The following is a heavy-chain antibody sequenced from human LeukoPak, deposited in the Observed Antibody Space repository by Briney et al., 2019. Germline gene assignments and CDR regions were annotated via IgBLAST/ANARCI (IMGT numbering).Heavy chain of an antibody. CDR1: GGSFSGYY. V-gene: IGHV4-34*01. D-gene: IGHD6-19*01. Sequence: SETLSLTCAVYGGSFSGYYWSWIRQPPGKGLEWIGEVNHSGSTNYNPSLKSRVTISVDTSKNQFSLKLSSVTAADTAVYYCASARTEWIAVAGTWDYWGQGTLVTVSS. CDR3: ASARTEWIAVAGTWDY. J-gene: IGHJ4*02. CDR2: VNHSGST.